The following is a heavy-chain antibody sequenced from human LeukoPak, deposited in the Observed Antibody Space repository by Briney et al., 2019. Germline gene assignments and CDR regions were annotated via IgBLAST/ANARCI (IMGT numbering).Heavy chain of an antibody. J-gene: IGHJ6*03. CDR1: GGSISSGSYY. CDR3: ARQRITMVRGAAWGYYYYYMDV. D-gene: IGHD3-10*01. V-gene: IGHV4-61*02. CDR2: IYTSGST. Sequence: SETLSLTCTVSGGSISSGSYYWSWIRQPAGKGLEWIGRIYTSGSTNYNPSLKSRVTISVDTSKNQFSLKLSSVTAADTAVYYCARQRITMVRGAAWGYYYYYMDVWGKGTTVTISS.